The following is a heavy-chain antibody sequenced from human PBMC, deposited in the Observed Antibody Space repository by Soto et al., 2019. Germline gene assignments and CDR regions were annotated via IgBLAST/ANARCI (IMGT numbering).Heavy chain of an antibody. J-gene: IGHJ2*01. CDR3: GREVGAAEDWYCDL. D-gene: IGHD6-25*01. CDR2: IWYDGSNK. CDR1: GFTFSSYG. Sequence: QVQLVESGGGVVQPGRSLRLSCAASGFTFSSYGMHWVRQAPGKGLEWVAVIWYDGSNKYYADSAKGRITISRDSSKYTLYLQMRSRRDEITAADYCGREVGAAEDWYCDLWGRGTLVTVSS. V-gene: IGHV3-33*01.